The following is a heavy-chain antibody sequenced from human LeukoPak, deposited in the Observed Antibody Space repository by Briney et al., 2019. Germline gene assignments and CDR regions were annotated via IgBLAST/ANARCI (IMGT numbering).Heavy chain of an antibody. CDR1: GGSISSYY. CDR2: IYYSGST. V-gene: IGHV4-59*01. CDR3: ARVQWKLRYFDY. J-gene: IGHJ4*02. D-gene: IGHD1-26*01. Sequence: SETLSLTCTVSGGSISSYYWSWIRQPPGKGLERIGYIYYSGSTNYNPSLKSRVTISVDTSKNQFSLKLSSVTAADTAVYYCARVQWKLRYFDYWGQGTLVTVSS.